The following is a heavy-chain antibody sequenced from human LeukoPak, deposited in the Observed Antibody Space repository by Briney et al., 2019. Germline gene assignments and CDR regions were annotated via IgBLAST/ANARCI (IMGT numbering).Heavy chain of an antibody. CDR1: GFTFSSYA. D-gene: IGHD6-6*01. V-gene: IGHV3-23*01. CDR3: AKWNPYSTSSHLPFFDY. J-gene: IGHJ4*02. Sequence: GGSLRLSCAASGFTFSSYAMNWVRQAPGKGLEWVSTISSSGGSTYYADSVKGRFTISRDNSKNTLYLQMNSLRAEDTALYYCAKWNPYSTSSHLPFFDYWGQGTLVTVSS. CDR2: ISSSGGST.